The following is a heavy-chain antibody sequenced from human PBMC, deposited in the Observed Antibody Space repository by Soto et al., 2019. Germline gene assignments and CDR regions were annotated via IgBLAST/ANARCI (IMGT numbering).Heavy chain of an antibody. J-gene: IGHJ4*02. CDR2: IIPIFDIT. D-gene: IGHD3-22*01. CDR3: ARSLIVDYYDSDGLDN. V-gene: IGHV1-69*02. CDR1: GGPYSKYS. Sequence: QVQLVQSGTEVKKPGSSVTVSCKASGGPYSKYSISWVRQAPGQGLEWMGRIIPIFDITNYAQKFQGRVTITADKTASTVYMDLSSLRSEDTAVYYCARSLIVDYYDSDGLDNWGQGTLGTVAS.